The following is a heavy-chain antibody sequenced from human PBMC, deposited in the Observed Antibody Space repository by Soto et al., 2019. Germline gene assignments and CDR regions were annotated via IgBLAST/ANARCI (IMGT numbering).Heavy chain of an antibody. Sequence: PGGSLRLSCAASGFTFSSYAMHWVRQSPGKGLEWVAVISYDGSNKYYADSVKGRFTISRDNSKNTLYLQMNSLRAEDTAVYYCARDFLTTSRKTLDTAITHGMDVWAKGTTXT. CDR2: ISYDGSNK. J-gene: IGHJ6*04. CDR3: ARDFLTTSRKTLDTAITHGMDV. CDR1: GFTFSSYA. D-gene: IGHD5-18*01. V-gene: IGHV3-30-3*01.